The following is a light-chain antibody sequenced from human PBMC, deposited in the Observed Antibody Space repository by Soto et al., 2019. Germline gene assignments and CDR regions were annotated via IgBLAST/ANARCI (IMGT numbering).Light chain of an antibody. J-gene: IGLJ1*01. CDR2: GNN. Sequence: QSGLTQPPSVSGAPGQRVTISCTGSSSNIGAGHDVHWYRQLPGTAPKLLIYGNNNPPSGVPDRFSGSKSGTSASLAITGLQAEDEADYYCQSYDSSLSGYVFATGTKLTVL. CDR1: SSNIGAGHD. CDR3: QSYDSSLSGYV. V-gene: IGLV1-40*01.